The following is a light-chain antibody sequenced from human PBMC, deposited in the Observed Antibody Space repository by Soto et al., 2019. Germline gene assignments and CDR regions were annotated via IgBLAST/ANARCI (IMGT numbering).Light chain of an antibody. J-gene: IGKJ2*01. CDR1: QNISVW. CDR3: QQYDSSSPT. CDR2: DAS. Sequence: DIQMTQSPSTLSASVGDGVTITCRASQNISVWLAWYQQRPGKAPKFLIYDASSLETGVPSRFSGSGSGTEFTLTIRTQQPDDFATYHCQQYDSSSPTFGQGTKLEIK. V-gene: IGKV1-5*01.